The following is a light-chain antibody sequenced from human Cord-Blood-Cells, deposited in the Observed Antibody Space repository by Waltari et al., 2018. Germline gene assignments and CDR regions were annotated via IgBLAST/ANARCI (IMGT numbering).Light chain of an antibody. CDR3: QQYDNLPPYT. CDR1: QDISNY. V-gene: IGKV1-33*01. J-gene: IGKJ2*01. CDR2: DAS. Sequence: DIQMTQSPSSLSASVGDRVTITYQASQDISNYLNWYQQKPGKAPKLLIYDASNLEIGVPSRFSGSVSGTDFTFTISSLQPEDIATYYCQQYDNLPPYTFGQGTKLEIK.